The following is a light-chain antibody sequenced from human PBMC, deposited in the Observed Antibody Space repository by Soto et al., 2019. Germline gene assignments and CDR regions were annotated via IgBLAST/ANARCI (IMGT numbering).Light chain of an antibody. J-gene: IGKJ2*01. Sequence: DLQMTQSPSSVSASVGDRVSITCRASQDISTWLAWYQEKPGKAPELLIFAASSLQTGVPSRFSGSGSGTTFTLTISSLQPEDFAIYFCQQANSFPYTFGQGTKVEI. CDR3: QQANSFPYT. CDR2: AAS. V-gene: IGKV1-12*01. CDR1: QDISTW.